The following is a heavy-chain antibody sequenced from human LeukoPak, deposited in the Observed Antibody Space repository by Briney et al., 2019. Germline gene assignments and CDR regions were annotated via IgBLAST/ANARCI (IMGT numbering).Heavy chain of an antibody. Sequence: LGESLKISCKGSGYSFTDYWIGWVRQMPGKGLEWMGIFYPDDSDTRYNPSFQGQVTISADKSISTAYLQWSSLKASDTAMYYCARRKNYYFDYWGQGTLVTVSS. D-gene: IGHD1-7*01. CDR2: FYPDDSDT. J-gene: IGHJ4*02. V-gene: IGHV5-51*01. CDR3: ARRKNYYFDY. CDR1: GYSFTDYW.